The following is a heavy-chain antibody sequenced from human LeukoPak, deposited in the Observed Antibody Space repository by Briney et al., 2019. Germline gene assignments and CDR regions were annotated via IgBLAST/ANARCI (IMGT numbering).Heavy chain of an antibody. V-gene: IGHV1-18*01. CDR2: ISAYNGNT. J-gene: IGHJ4*02. CDR1: GGTFSSYA. CDR3: AREPYYYGSGSFDY. D-gene: IGHD3-10*01. Sequence: ASVKVSCKASGGTFSSYAISWVRQAPGQGLEWMGWISAYNGNTNYAQKLQGRVTMTTDTSTSTAYMELRSLRSDDTAVYYCAREPYYYGSGSFDYWGQGTLVTVSS.